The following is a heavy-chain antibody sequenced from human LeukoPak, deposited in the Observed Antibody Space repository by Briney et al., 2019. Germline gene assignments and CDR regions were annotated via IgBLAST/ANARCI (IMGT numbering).Heavy chain of an antibody. CDR3: ARVGNYRFDP. CDR2: IYSGDST. D-gene: IGHD1-1*01. V-gene: IGHV3-66*01. CDR1: GFTVSSNY. Sequence: GGSLRLSCAASGFTVSSNYMSWVRQAPGKGLEWASIIYSGDSTNDADSVKGRFTISRDNSKNTLYLQMNSLRVEDTAVYYCARVGNYRFDPWGQGTLVTVSS. J-gene: IGHJ5*02.